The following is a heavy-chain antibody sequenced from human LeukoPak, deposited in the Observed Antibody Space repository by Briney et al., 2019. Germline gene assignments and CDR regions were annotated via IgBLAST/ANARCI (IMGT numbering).Heavy chain of an antibody. CDR2: IYSGGST. CDR3: ASTFYGGSPPY. D-gene: IGHD4-23*01. J-gene: IGHJ4*02. V-gene: IGHV3-66*01. CDR1: GFTVSSNY. Sequence: GGSLRLSCAASGFTVSSNYMSWVRQAPGKGLEWVSVIYSGGSTYYADSVKGRFTISRDNSKNTLYLQMNSLRAEDTAVYYCASTFYGGSPPYWGQGTLVTVSS.